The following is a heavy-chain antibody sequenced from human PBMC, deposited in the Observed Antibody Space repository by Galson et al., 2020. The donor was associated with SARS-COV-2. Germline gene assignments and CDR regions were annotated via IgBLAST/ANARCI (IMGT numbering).Heavy chain of an antibody. Sequence: SAPLSLSFAVAAVSISNGGYHWNWIRQHPGKGLEWIGDIDDSGITHSNPSLKSRVTISVDTSKNQFSLKLSSVTAADTAVYYCARDRGRLELWKTGGGFDYWGQGTLVTVSS. CDR2: IDDSGIT. CDR1: AVSISNGGYH. CDR3: ARDRGRLELWKTGGGFDY. J-gene: IGHJ4*02. V-gene: IGHV4-31*11. D-gene: IGHD3-10*01.